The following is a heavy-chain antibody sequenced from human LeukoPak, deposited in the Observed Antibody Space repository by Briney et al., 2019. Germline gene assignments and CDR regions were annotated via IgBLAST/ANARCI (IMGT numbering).Heavy chain of an antibody. CDR2: IHYSGST. CDR3: ARGRGGSVFWYFDL. V-gene: IGHV4-39*07. Sequence: SETLSLTCTVSGGSISSSSYYWGWIRQPPGKGLEWIGSIHYSGSTYYNPSLRSRVTISVDTSKNQFSLKLSSVTAADTAVYYCARGRGGSVFWYFDLWGRGTLVTVSS. CDR1: GGSISSSSYY. J-gene: IGHJ2*01. D-gene: IGHD3-16*01.